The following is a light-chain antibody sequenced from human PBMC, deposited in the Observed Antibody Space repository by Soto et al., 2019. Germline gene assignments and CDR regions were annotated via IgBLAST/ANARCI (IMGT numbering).Light chain of an antibody. CDR1: QSVSSSY. J-gene: IGKJ1*01. Sequence: VLTQAPGTLSMSPGERATLSCRASQSVSSSYFAWYQQRFGQAPRLLIYGASSRATGIPDRFSGSGSGTDFTLTISRLEPEDFAVYYCQQYGSSSWTFGQGTKV. CDR3: QQYGSSSWT. V-gene: IGKV3-20*01. CDR2: GAS.